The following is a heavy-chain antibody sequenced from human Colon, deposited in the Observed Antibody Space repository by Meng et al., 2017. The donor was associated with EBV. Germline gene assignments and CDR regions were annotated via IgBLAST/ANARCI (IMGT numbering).Heavy chain of an antibody. J-gene: IGHJ5*02. CDR2: IYHGVNI. Sequence: QVQWQESGSGLVRPSHTLSLTCAVSGDSITSGDYSWTWIRQPPGKGLEWIGYIYHGVNIYYTPSLRSRVTISVDKSRNQFSLKLTSVSAADTAVYYCVRDTRRGGGWFDPWGQGTLVTVSS. CDR1: GDSITSGDYS. V-gene: IGHV4-30-2*01. D-gene: IGHD3-10*01. CDR3: VRDTRRGGGWFDP.